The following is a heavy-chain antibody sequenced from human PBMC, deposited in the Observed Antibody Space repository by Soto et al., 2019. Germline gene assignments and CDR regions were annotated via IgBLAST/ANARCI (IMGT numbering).Heavy chain of an antibody. Sequence: EVQLLESGGGLVQPGGSLRLSCAASGFTFSSYAMSWVRQAPGKGLEWVSAISGSGGSTYYADSVKGRFTISRDNSKNTLYLQMNSLRAEDTAVYYCAKGKGRGTWFREPVGIWGQGTMVTVSS. CDR2: ISGSGGST. J-gene: IGHJ3*02. CDR1: GFTFSSYA. CDR3: AKGKGRGTWFREPVGI. V-gene: IGHV3-23*01. D-gene: IGHD3-10*01.